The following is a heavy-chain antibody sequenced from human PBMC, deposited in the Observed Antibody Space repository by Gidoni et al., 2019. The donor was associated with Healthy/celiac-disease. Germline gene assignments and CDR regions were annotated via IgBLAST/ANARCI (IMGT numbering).Heavy chain of an antibody. J-gene: IGHJ6*02. D-gene: IGHD5-18*01. Sequence: QVQLQESGPGLVKPSETLSLTCTASGGSISSSYWSWIRQPPGKGLEWIGYIYYSGSTNYNPSLKSRVTISVDTSKNQFSLKLSSVTAADTAVYYCARETDLRYSYGHYYYYGMDVWGQGTTVTVSS. CDR2: IYYSGST. CDR1: GGSISSSY. CDR3: ARETDLRYSYGHYYYYGMDV. V-gene: IGHV4-59*01.